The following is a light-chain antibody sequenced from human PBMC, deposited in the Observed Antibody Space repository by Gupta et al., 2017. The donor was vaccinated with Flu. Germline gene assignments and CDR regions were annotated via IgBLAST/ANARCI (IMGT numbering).Light chain of an antibody. CDR1: SNDVGSSNR. Sequence: QSAPTQPRSVSGSPGQSVTISCTGTSNDVGSSNRVSWYEQRPDKAPKLILYDVTERPSGVPDRFSGSTSGNTASLTIPGLQADDEADYYCSSHAGRVTWVFGTGTTVTVL. V-gene: IGLV2-11*01. CDR3: SSHAGRVTWV. CDR2: DVT. J-gene: IGLJ1*01.